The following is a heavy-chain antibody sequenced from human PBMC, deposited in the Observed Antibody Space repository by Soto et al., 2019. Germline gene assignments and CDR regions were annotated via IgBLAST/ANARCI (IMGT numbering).Heavy chain of an antibody. J-gene: IGHJ4*02. V-gene: IGHV1-46*01. D-gene: IGHD2-8*01. CDR1: GYTFTSYY. Sequence: RASVKVSCKASGYTFTSYYMHWVRQAPGQGLEWVGIINPSGGKTSYAQKFQGRVTVTRDTSTSTVYMELSSLRSEDTAVYYCMVYAARDIDYWGQGTLVTVSS. CDR3: MVYAARDIDY. CDR2: INPSGGKT.